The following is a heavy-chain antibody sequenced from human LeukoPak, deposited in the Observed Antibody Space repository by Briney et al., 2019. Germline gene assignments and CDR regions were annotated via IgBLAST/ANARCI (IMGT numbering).Heavy chain of an antibody. Sequence: GASVKVSCKASGYTFTGYYMHWVRQAPGQGLEWMGWINPNSGGTNYAQKFQGRVTMTRDTSISTAYMELSRLRSDDTAVYYCARGYSSSWLVDWFDPWGQGTLVTVSS. CDR2: INPNSGGT. CDR1: GYTFTGYY. V-gene: IGHV1-2*02. D-gene: IGHD6-13*01. CDR3: ARGYSSSWLVDWFDP. J-gene: IGHJ5*02.